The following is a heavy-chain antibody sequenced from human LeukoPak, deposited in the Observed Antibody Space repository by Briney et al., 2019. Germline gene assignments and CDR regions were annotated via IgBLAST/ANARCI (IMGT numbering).Heavy chain of an antibody. V-gene: IGHV1-8*01. CDR1: GYTFTSYD. CDR3: ARQDVVRGVRPFYWFDP. J-gene: IGHJ5*02. D-gene: IGHD3-10*01. Sequence: ASVKVSCKASGYTFTSYDINWVRQATGQGLEWMGWVSPNSGDTGYAQNFQGRVTMTRNTSTTTAYMELSSLTSEDTAVYYCARQDVVRGVRPFYWFDPWGQGTLVTVSS. CDR2: VSPNSGDT.